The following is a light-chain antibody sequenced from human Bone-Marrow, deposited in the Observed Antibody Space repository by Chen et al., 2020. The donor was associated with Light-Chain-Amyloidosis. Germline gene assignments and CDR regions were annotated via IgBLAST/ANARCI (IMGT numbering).Light chain of an antibody. CDR1: HSLLHSDGRTY. V-gene: IGKV2D-29*01. CDR3: MQSIQRPRA. Sequence: DILMTQTPLSLSVTPGQPASISCKSSHSLLHSDGRTYLFWFLQKPGQPPQLLMHEVSTRFSGVPDKFTGSGSGTHLTRSSLRVAADDVGSYYCMQSIQRPRAFGQGTKVEIK. J-gene: IGKJ1*01. CDR2: EVS.